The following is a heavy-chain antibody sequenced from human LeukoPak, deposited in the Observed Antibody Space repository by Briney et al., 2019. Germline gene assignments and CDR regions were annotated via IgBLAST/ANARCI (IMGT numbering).Heavy chain of an antibody. CDR2: INPNSGGT. CDR3: ARDPGDYQYYYGMDV. D-gene: IGHD4-17*01. V-gene: IGHV1-2*02. CDR1: GYTFTGYY. J-gene: IGHJ6*02. Sequence: ASVKVSCKASGYTFTGYYMHWVRQAPGQGLEWMGWINPNSGGTNYAQKFQGRVTMTRDTSISTAYMELSRLRSDDTAVYYCARDPGDYQYYYGMDVWGQGTTVTVSS.